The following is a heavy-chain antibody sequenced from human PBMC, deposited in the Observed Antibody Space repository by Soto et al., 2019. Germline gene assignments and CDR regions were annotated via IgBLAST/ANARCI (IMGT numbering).Heavy chain of an antibody. D-gene: IGHD4-17*01. CDR2: IYYSGST. Sequence: PSETLSLTCTVSGGSISSYYWSWIRQPPGKGLEWIGYIYYSGSTHYNPSLKSRVTISVDTSKNQFSLKLSSVTAADTAVYYCARVRTTVEGYYYYGMDVWGQGTTVTVSS. V-gene: IGHV4-59*01. CDR1: GGSISSYY. J-gene: IGHJ6*02. CDR3: ARVRTTVEGYYYYGMDV.